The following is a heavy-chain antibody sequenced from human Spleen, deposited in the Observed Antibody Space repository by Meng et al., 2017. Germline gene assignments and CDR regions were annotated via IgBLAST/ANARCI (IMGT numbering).Heavy chain of an antibody. CDR1: GGSISSSNW. CDR3: ARSYSSRTWAYYYGMDA. CDR2: IYHSGST. Sequence: SETLSLTCAVSGGSISSSNWWSWVRQPPGKGLEWIGEIYHSGSTNYNPSLKSRVTISVDKSKNQFSLKLSSVTAADTAVYYCARSYSSRTWAYYYGMDAWGQGTTVTVSS. V-gene: IGHV4-4*02. J-gene: IGHJ6*02. D-gene: IGHD6-13*01.